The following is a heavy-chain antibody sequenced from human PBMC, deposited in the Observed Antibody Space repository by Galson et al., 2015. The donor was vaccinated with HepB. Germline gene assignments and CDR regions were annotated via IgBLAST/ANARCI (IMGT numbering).Heavy chain of an antibody. CDR1: GFTFSSYA. CDR3: ADIYYFDY. D-gene: IGHD3-3*02. Sequence: SLRLSCAASGFTFSSYAMHWVRQAPGKGLEWVAVISYDGSNKYYADSVKGRFTISRDNSKNTLYLQMNGLRAEDTAVYYCADIYYFDYWGQGTLVTVSS. CDR2: ISYDGSNK. V-gene: IGHV3-30-3*01. J-gene: IGHJ4*02.